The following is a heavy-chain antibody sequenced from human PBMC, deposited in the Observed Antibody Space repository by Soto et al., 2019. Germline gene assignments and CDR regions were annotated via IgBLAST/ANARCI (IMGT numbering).Heavy chain of an antibody. CDR2: IIPIFGTA. Sequence: QVQLVQSGAEVKKPGSSVKVSCKASGGTFSSYAISWVRQAPGQGLEWMGGIIPIFGTANYAQKFQGRVTITADESTSTAYMELSSLRSEDTAVYYCARARNYDFWSGYGRFNWFDPWGQGTLVTVSS. CDR3: ARARNYDFWSGYGRFNWFDP. D-gene: IGHD3-3*01. V-gene: IGHV1-69*01. J-gene: IGHJ5*02. CDR1: GGTFSSYA.